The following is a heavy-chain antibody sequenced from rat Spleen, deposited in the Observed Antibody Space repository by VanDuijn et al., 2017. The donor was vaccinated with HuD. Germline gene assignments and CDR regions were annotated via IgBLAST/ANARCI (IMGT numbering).Heavy chain of an antibody. CDR3: AGYGLITTISTYFDF. Sequence: EVQLQESGPGLVKPSQSLSLTCSVTGYSITSNYWGWIRKFPGKKMEWMGYISYSGSTSHNPSLKSRISITRDTSKNQFFLQLNSVTTDDTATYYCAGYGLITTISTYFDFWGQGVMVSVSS. CDR1: GYSITSNY. D-gene: IGHD1-10*01. CDR2: ISYSGST. J-gene: IGHJ2*01. V-gene: IGHV3-1*01.